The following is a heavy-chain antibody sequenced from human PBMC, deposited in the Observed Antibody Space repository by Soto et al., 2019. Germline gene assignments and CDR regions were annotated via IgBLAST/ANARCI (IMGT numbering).Heavy chain of an antibody. CDR2: INSDGSST. J-gene: IGHJ5*02. D-gene: IGHD2-2*01. Sequence: EVQLVESGGGLVQPGGSLRLSCAASGFTFSSYWMHWVRQAPGKGLVRVSRINSDGSSTSYADSVKGRFTISRDNAKNTLYLQMNSLRAEDTAVYYCAREDIVVVPAAAPFDPWGQGTLVTVSS. CDR1: GFTFSSYW. V-gene: IGHV3-74*01. CDR3: AREDIVVVPAAAPFDP.